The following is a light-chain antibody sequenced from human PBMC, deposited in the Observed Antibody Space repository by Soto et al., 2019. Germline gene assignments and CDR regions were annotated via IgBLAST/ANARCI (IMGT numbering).Light chain of an antibody. CDR3: QQHNHWAS. CDR2: AVS. J-gene: IGKJ2*01. Sequence: EIVMTQSPATLSVSQGERATLSCRASQSVSSNLAWFQQKPGQAPRLLLYAVSTRATGVPGRFSGSGSGTEFTLTITSLQSEDSAEKYCQQHNHWASFCKGTKVDIK. CDR1: QSVSSN. V-gene: IGKV3-15*01.